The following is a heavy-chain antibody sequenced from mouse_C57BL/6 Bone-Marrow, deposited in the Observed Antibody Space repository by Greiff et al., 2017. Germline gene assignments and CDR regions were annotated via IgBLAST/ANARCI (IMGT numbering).Heavy chain of an antibody. CDR3: ARRGYYENSWGCAY. CDR1: GFSFTSYA. D-gene: IGHD1-1*01. V-gene: IGHV2-9-1*01. CDR2: IWTGGGT. Sequence: QVQLKESGPGLVAPSQSLSITCPVSGFSFTSYAISWVRQPPGKGLEWLGVIWTGGGTNYNSALKSSLSISKDNYKSQVFLKMNSLQTDATARYYGARRGYYENSWGCAYWGQGTLVTGSA. J-gene: IGHJ3*01.